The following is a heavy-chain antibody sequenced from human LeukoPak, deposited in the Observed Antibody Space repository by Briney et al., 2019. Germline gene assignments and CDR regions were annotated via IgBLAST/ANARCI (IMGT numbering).Heavy chain of an antibody. CDR3: ARGRTVTTLWYFQH. J-gene: IGHJ1*01. V-gene: IGHV1-8*03. CDR1: GYTFTSYD. Sequence: PSVKVSCKASGYTFTSYDINWVRQATGQGLEWMGWMNPNSGNTGYAQKFQGRVTITRNTSISTAYMELSSLRSEDTAVYYCARGRTVTTLWYFQHWGQGTLVTVSS. D-gene: IGHD4-17*01. CDR2: MNPNSGNT.